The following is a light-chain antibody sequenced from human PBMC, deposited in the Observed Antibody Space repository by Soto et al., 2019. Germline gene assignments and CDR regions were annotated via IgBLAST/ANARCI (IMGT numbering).Light chain of an antibody. CDR1: SSNIGAGYD. V-gene: IGLV1-40*01. CDR2: SNS. Sequence: QSVLTQPPSVSGAPGQRVTLSCTGSSSNIGAGYDVHWYQQLPGTAPKLLIYSNSNRPSGVPDRFSGSKSGTSASLAITGLQAEDEADYYCQSYDSSLSGVVFGGGTKLTVL. J-gene: IGLJ2*01. CDR3: QSYDSSLSGVV.